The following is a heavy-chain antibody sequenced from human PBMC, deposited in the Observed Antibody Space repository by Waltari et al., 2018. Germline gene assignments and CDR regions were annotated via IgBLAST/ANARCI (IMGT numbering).Heavy chain of an antibody. CDR1: GYSFSSGYY. CDR2: IYHSGST. Sequence: QVQLQESGPGLVKPSETLSLTCAVSGYSFSSGYYWGWIRQPPGKGLEWIGSIYHSGSTYYNPALKSRVTISVDTSKNQFSLKLSSVTAADTAVYYCASSHTYSSNWYYYFDYWGQGILVTVSS. V-gene: IGHV4-38-2*01. D-gene: IGHD6-13*01. CDR3: ASSHTYSSNWYYYFDY. J-gene: IGHJ4*02.